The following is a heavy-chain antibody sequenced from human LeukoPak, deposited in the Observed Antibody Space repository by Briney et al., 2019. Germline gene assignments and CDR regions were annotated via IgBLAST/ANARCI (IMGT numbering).Heavy chain of an antibody. J-gene: IGHJ4*02. CDR2: IYYSGST. D-gene: IGHD3-22*01. Sequence: SETLSLTCTVSGGSISSGDYYWSWIRRPPGKGLEWIGYIYYSGSTYYNPSLKSRVTISVDTSKNQFSLKLSSVTAADTAVYYCARGAPYYYDSSGYYGNYFDYWGQGTLVTVSS. V-gene: IGHV4-30-4*01. CDR1: GGSISSGDYY. CDR3: ARGAPYYYDSSGYYGNYFDY.